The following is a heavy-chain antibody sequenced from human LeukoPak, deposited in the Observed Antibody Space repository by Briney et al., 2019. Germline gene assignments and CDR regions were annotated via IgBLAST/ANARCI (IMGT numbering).Heavy chain of an antibody. D-gene: IGHD2-2*01. J-gene: IGHJ4*02. CDR1: GFTFSSYS. Sequence: GGSLRLSCAASGFTFSSYSMNCVRQAPGKVLEGVASIISSRSYIYYADSVKGRFTISRDNAKTSLYLQMNSLRAEDTAVYYCARAQGYCSRIGCLYYFDCWGQGILVTVSS. V-gene: IGHV3-21*01. CDR3: ARAQGYCSRIGCLYYFDC. CDR2: IISSRSYI.